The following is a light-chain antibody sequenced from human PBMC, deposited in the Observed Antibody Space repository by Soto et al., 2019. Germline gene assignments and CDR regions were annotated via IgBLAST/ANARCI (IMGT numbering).Light chain of an antibody. CDR2: SDT. Sequence: QPVLTQPPSASGTPGQRVTISCSGRTSSIGSNSVNWYQQFPGSAPRLLIYSDTQRPSGVPDRFSASKSGTSASLAISGLQSEDEADYYCAAWDDNLSGSYVFGTGTKLTVL. J-gene: IGLJ1*01. CDR1: TSSIGSNS. V-gene: IGLV1-44*01. CDR3: AAWDDNLSGSYV.